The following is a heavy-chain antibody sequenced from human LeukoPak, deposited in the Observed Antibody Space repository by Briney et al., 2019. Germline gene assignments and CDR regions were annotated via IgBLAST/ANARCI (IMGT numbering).Heavy chain of an antibody. D-gene: IGHD3-9*01. V-gene: IGHV1-69*13. Sequence: SVKVSCKASGGTFSSYAISWVRQAPGQGLEWMGGIIPIFGTANYAQKFQGRVTITADESTSTAYMELSSLRSEDTAVYYCARGGKRYDILTGFDYWGQGTLVTVSS. CDR2: IIPIFGTA. CDR1: GGTFSSYA. J-gene: IGHJ4*02. CDR3: ARGGKRYDILTGFDY.